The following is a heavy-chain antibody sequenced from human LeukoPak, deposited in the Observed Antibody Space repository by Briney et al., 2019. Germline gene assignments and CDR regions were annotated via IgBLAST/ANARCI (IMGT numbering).Heavy chain of an antibody. Sequence: ASVKVSCKASGYTFTGYYMHWVRQAPGQGLEWMGWINPNSGGTNYAQKFQGRVTMTRDTSISTAYMELSRLRSDDTAVYYCGRGGGAAPQAHYSRGRDVGGKGPRVPVPWG. CDR2: INPNSGGT. CDR1: GYTFTGYY. D-gene: IGHD2-15*01. CDR3: GRGGGAAPQAHYSRGRDVGGKGPRVPVP. V-gene: IGHV1-2*02. J-gene: IGHJ5*02.